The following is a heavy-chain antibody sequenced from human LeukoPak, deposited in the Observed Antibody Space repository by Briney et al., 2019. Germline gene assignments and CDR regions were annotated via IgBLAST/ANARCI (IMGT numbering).Heavy chain of an antibody. CDR3: ARVVGQGTAMPSRDFFDY. CDR1: GYTFTAYC. CDR2: IDPNTGQT. J-gene: IGHJ4*02. V-gene: IGHV1-2*02. Sequence: ASVKVSSKASGYTFTAYCIHWVRQAPGQGLEWMGWIDPNTGQTDSAQKFQGRVTVTRDTSINTAYMDLSSLRSDDTAVYYCARVVGQGTAMPSRDFFDYWGQGTLVTVSS. D-gene: IGHD5-18*01.